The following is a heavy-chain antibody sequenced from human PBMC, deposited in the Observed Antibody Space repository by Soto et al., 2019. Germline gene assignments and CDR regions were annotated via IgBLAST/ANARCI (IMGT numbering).Heavy chain of an antibody. J-gene: IGHJ6*02. CDR3: ARDLRGMVRIYYYYGMDF. CDR2: IWYDGSNK. Sequence: QVQLVESGGGVVQPGRSLRLSCAASGFTFSSYGMHWVRQAPGKGLEWVAVIWYDGSNKYYADSVKGRFTISRDNSKNTLYLQMNSLRAEDTAVYYCARDLRGMVRIYYYYGMDFWGQGTTVTVSS. D-gene: IGHD3-10*01. V-gene: IGHV3-33*01. CDR1: GFTFSSYG.